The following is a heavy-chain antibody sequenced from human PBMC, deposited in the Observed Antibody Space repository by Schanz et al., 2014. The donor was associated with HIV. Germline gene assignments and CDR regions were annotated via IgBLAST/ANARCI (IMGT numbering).Heavy chain of an antibody. V-gene: IGHV3-33*01. J-gene: IGHJ6*02. CDR1: RFTFSRYG. CDR3: ARVANWDYYGMDV. D-gene: IGHD3-16*01. CDR2: IWFDGSNK. Sequence: QVQLEQSGGGVVQPGRSLRLSCAASRFTFSRYGMHWVRQAPGKGLEWVADIWFDGSNKYYADSVKGRFTISRDNSKNTLYLQMNSLRGEDTAVYYCARVANWDYYGMDVWGRGTTVTVSS.